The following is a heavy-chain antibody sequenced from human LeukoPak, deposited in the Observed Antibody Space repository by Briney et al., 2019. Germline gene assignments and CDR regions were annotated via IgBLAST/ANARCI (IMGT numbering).Heavy chain of an antibody. D-gene: IGHD3-22*01. CDR3: ARDDLVVTDNVLDY. Sequence: PGGSLRLSCAASGFTFSSYEMNWVRQTPGKGLEWVSYISSSGSTIYYADSVKGRFTISRDNAKNSLYLQMNSLRAEDTAVYYCARDDLVVTDNVLDYWGQGTLVTVYS. CDR2: ISSSGSTI. V-gene: IGHV3-48*03. CDR1: GFTFSSYE. J-gene: IGHJ4*02.